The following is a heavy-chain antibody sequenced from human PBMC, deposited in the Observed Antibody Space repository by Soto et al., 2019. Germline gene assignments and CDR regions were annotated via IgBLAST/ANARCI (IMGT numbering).Heavy chain of an antibody. J-gene: IGHJ6*02. D-gene: IGHD6-6*01. CDR2: IIPIFGTA. CDR3: AIKLIAARPHNYYDVMDV. V-gene: IGHV1-69*13. CDR1: GGTFSSYA. Sequence: SVKVSRKASGGTFSSYAISWVRQAPGQGLEWMGGIIPIFGTANYAQKFQGRVTITADESTSTAYMELSSLRSEDTAVYYCAIKLIAARPHNYYDVMDVWGQRTTVTVSS.